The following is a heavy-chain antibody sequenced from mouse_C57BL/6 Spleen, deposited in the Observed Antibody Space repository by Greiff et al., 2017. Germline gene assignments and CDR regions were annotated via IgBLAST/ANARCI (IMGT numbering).Heavy chain of an antibody. CDR1: GFTFSDYY. Sequence: EVKLVESEGGLVQPGSSMKLSCTASGFTFSDYYMAWVRQVPEKGLEWVANINYDGSSTYYLDSLKSRFIISRDNAKNILYLQMSSLKSEDTATYYCARDGDYYGPFFDYGGQGTTLTVSS. J-gene: IGHJ2*01. V-gene: IGHV5-16*01. D-gene: IGHD1-2*01. CDR3: ARDGDYYGPFFDY. CDR2: INYDGSST.